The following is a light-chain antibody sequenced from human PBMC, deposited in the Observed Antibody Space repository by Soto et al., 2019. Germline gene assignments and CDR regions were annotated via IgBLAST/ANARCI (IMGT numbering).Light chain of an antibody. CDR1: QTISGTH. CDR2: SSS. J-gene: IGKJ1*01. V-gene: IGKV3-20*01. Sequence: IVTTRPPATFSVSPGAPALLCCRASQTISGTHLAWYQQKPGQAPRLLIYSSSSRAAGVSDRFSGSGSGTDFSLTISRLEPEDFALYYCQQYGSATTWTLGQGTKVDIK. CDR3: QQYGSATTWT.